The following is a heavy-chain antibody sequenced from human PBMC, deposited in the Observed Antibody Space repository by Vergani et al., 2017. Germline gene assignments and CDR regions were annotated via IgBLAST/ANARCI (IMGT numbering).Heavy chain of an antibody. V-gene: IGHV1-18*04. CDR3: ARALYYYDSSGQRLYYYGMDV. Sequence: QVQLVQSGAEVKKPGASVKVSCKASGYTFTSYGISWVRQAPGQGLEWMGWISAYNGNTNYAQKLQGRVTMTTDTSTSTAYMELRSLRSDDTAVHYCARALYYYDSSGQRLYYYGMDVWGQGTTVTVSS. CDR2: ISAYNGNT. CDR1: GYTFTSYG. D-gene: IGHD3-22*01. J-gene: IGHJ6*02.